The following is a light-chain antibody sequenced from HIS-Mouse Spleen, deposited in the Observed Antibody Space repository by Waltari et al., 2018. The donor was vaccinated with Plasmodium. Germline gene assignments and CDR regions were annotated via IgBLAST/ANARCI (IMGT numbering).Light chain of an antibody. CDR3: GTWDSSLSSWV. V-gene: IGLV1-51*01. Sequence: QSVLTQPPSVSAAPGQKVTISCSGSSSNIGNNYVSWYQQLPGTAPKLLIYDNNRRPSGIPDRVPGSKSGPSATLGITGLQTGDEADYYCGTWDSSLSSWVFGGGTKLTVL. CDR1: SSNIGNNY. J-gene: IGLJ3*02. CDR2: DNN.